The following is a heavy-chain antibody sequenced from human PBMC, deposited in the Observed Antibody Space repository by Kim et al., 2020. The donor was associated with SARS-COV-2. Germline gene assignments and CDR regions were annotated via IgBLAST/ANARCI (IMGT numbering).Heavy chain of an antibody. Sequence: ADSVKGRFTISRDNSKNTLYLQMNSLRAEDTAVYYCAGGYSGYDEDYFDYWGQGTLVTVSS. D-gene: IGHD5-12*01. CDR3: AGGYSGYDEDYFDY. V-gene: IGHV3-66*01. J-gene: IGHJ4*02.